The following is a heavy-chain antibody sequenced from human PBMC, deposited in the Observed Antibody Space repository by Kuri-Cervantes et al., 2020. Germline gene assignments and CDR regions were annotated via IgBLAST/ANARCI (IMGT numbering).Heavy chain of an antibody. Sequence: GGCLRPAWAAAGFPLSSYWTTWVRRAPGKGLEWVSSISGSNKYIYYADSMKGRFTISGDNAKNSLYLQMNSLRAEDTALYFCVRDSRGMGNWFDPWGHGTLVTVSS. CDR2: ISGSNKYI. D-gene: IGHD3-16*01. CDR1: GFPLSSYW. J-gene: IGHJ5*02. CDR3: VRDSRGMGNWFDP. V-gene: IGHV3-21*01.